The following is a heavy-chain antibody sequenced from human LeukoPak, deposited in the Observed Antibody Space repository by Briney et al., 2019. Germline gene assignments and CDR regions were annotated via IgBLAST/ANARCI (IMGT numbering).Heavy chain of an antibody. CDR3: ARADYGGNYFDY. J-gene: IGHJ4*02. V-gene: IGHV4-61*02. CDR2: IYISGSA. CDR1: GGSISNGSYY. Sequence: SETLSLTCTVSGGSISNGSYYWSWIRQPAGKGLEWIGRIYISGSASYNPSLKSRVTISVDTSKNQFSLKLSSVTAADTAVYYCARADYGGNYFDYWGQGTLVTVSS. D-gene: IGHD4-23*01.